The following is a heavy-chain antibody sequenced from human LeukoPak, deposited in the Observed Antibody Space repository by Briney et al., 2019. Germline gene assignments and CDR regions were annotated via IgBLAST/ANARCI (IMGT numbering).Heavy chain of an antibody. Sequence: GSLILSCAASGFNFSSFGIKWGRQAPGKGLEGVSYISSSSSTIYYADSVKGRFTISRDNAKNSLYLQMNSLRAEDTAVYYCVRGIWNGPYYWGQGTLVTVSS. J-gene: IGHJ4*02. D-gene: IGHD1-1*01. CDR2: ISSSSSTI. V-gene: IGHV3-48*01. CDR1: GFNFSSFG. CDR3: VRGIWNGPYY.